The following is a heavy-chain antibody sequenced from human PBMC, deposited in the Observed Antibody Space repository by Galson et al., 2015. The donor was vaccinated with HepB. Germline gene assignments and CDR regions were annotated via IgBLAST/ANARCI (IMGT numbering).Heavy chain of an antibody. CDR3: ARTFYFDY. Sequence: NYVDSVRGRFTISRDNSKDTLYLQMNSLRAEDTAVYYCARTFYFDYWGQGTPVTVSS. V-gene: IGHV3-30*03. J-gene: IGHJ4*02.